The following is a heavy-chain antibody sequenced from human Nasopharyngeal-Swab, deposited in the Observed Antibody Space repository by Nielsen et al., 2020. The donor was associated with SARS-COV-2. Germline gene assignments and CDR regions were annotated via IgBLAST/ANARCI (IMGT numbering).Heavy chain of an antibody. Sequence: GGSVRRSCAASGFTFSNYGMRWVRPAPCKGLRWVAVISYDGNIKSYADSVRGRILISRENSHNTLYLQMSRLRTEDRAVYYCAKAFGEDQLTEDAFDAWGQGTMVTVSS. CDR3: AKAFGEDQLTEDAFDA. J-gene: IGHJ3*01. V-gene: IGHV3-30*18. D-gene: IGHD3-16*01. CDR2: ISYDGNIK. CDR1: GFTFSNYG.